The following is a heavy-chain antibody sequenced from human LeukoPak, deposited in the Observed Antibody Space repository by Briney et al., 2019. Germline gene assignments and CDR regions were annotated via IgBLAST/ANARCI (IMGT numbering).Heavy chain of an antibody. D-gene: IGHD1-26*01. J-gene: IGHJ5*02. CDR1: GYTFTSYY. Sequence: VASVKVSCKASGYTFTSYYMHWVRQAPGQGLEWMGIINPSGGSTSYAQKFQGRVTVTRDTSTSTVYMELSSLRSEDTAVYYCARDLATAALIDPWGQGTLVTVSS. CDR2: INPSGGST. CDR3: ARDLATAALIDP. V-gene: IGHV1-46*01.